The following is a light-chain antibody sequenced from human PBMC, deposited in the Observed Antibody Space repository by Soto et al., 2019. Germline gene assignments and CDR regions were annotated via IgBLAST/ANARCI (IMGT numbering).Light chain of an antibody. J-gene: IGLJ1*01. V-gene: IGLV2-23*01. CDR1: SSDVGSYNL. CDR3: CSYAGSSLYV. CDR2: EGS. Sequence: QSVLTQPASVPGSPGQSITISCTGTSSDVGSYNLVSWYQQHPGKAPKLMIYEGSKRPSGVSNRFSGSKSGNTASLTISGLQAEDEADYYCCSYAGSSLYVFGTGTKVTVL.